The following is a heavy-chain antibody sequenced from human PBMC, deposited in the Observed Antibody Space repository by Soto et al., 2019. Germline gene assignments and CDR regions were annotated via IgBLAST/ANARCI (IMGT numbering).Heavy chain of an antibody. Sequence: SETLSLTXAVHRGSFNAYSWTWIRQPPGKGLEWIGEIDHSGSTTYNPSLKSRIIMSVDTSRNQFSLNVSSMTAADTAVYYCVRGLGYSGMDVWGQGTTVTVSS. CDR2: IDHSGST. CDR1: RGSFNAYS. V-gene: IGHV4-34*01. J-gene: IGHJ6*02. CDR3: VRGLGYSGMDV. D-gene: IGHD1-26*01.